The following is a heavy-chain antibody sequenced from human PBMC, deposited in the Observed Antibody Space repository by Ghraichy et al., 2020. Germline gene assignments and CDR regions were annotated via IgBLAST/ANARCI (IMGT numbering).Heavy chain of an antibody. J-gene: IGHJ4*02. CDR2: ISSSSSYI. CDR3: ARDPYPDYSNYPKDYFYY. CDR1: GFTFSSYS. V-gene: IGHV3-21*01. D-gene: IGHD4-11*01. Sequence: GGSLRLSCAASGFTFSSYSMNWVRQAPGKGLEWVSSISSSSSYIYYADSVKGRFTISRDNAKNSLYLQMNSLRAEDTAVDYCARDPYPDYSNYPKDYFYYWGQGTLVTVSS.